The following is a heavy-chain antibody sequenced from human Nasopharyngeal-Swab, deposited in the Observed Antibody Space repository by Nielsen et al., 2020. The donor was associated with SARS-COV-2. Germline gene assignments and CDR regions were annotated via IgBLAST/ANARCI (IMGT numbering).Heavy chain of an antibody. CDR3: ARGAGDYDSRAPYYYLGMDV. CDR1: GGTFSSYA. Sequence: SVKVSCKASGGTFSSYAISWVRQAPGQGLEWMGGIIPIFGTANYAQKFQGRVTITADESTSTAYMELSSLRSEDTAVYYCARGAGDYDSRAPYYYLGMDVRGQGTTVTVSS. CDR2: IIPIFGTA. D-gene: IGHD4-17*01. V-gene: IGHV1-69*13. J-gene: IGHJ6*02.